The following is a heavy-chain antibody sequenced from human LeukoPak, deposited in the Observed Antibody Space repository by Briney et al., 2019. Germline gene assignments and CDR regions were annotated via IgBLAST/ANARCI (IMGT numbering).Heavy chain of an antibody. V-gene: IGHV3-7*04. J-gene: IGHJ4*02. CDR2: IKQGGSEK. D-gene: IGHD5-24*01. CDR3: ARVYSGTATWDY. Sequence: GGSLRLSCAASGFSFSSYWMTWVRQTPGKGLEWVANIKQGGSEKYYVDSVKGRFTISRDNAENSLYLQMNSLRAEDTAVYYCARVYSGTATWDYWGQGTLVTVSS. CDR1: GFSFSSYW.